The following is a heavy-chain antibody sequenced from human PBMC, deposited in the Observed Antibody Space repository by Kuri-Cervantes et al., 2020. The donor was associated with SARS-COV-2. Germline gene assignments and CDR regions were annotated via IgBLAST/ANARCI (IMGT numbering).Heavy chain of an antibody. V-gene: IGHV1-69*10. Sequence: SVKVSCKASGGTFSSYAISWVRQAPGQGLEWMGGIIPILGIANYAQKFQGRVTITADKSTSTAYMELSSLRSEDTAVYYCARDGALVGGNQFDYWGQGTLVTVSS. J-gene: IGHJ4*02. CDR2: IIPILGIA. CDR1: GGTFSSYA. D-gene: IGHD4-23*01. CDR3: ARDGALVGGNQFDY.